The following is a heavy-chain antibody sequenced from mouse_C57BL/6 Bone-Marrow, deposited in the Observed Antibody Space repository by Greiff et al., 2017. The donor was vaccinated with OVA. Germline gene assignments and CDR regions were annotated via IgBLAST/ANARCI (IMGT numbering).Heavy chain of an antibody. CDR1: GYSITSGYY. Sequence: EVQLQQSGPGLVKPSQSLSLTCSVTGYSITSGYYWNWIRQFPGNKLEWMGYISYDGSNNYNPSLKNRISITRDTSKNQFFLKLNSVTTEDTATYYCARVRYYSLFDYWGQGTTLTVSS. D-gene: IGHD2-12*01. CDR3: ARVRYYSLFDY. CDR2: ISYDGSN. J-gene: IGHJ2*01. V-gene: IGHV3-6*01.